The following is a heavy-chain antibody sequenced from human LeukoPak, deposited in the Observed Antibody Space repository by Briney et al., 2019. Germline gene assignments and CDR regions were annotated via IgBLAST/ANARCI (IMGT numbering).Heavy chain of an antibody. D-gene: IGHD3-3*01. CDR1: GYTLTELS. CDR2: FDPEDGET. J-gene: IGHJ3*02. CDR3: ATDLLEGDFWREDAFDI. V-gene: IGHV1-24*01. Sequence: ASVKVSCKVSGYTLTELSMHWVRQAPGKGLGWMGGFDPEDGETIYAQKFQGRVTMTEDTSTDTAYMELSSLRSEDTAVYYCATDLLEGDFWREDAFDIWGQGTMVTVSS.